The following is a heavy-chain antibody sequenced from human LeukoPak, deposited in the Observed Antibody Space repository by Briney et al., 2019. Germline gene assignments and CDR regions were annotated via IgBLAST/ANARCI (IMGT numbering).Heavy chain of an antibody. D-gene: IGHD6-19*01. J-gene: IGHJ4*02. V-gene: IGHV3-21*01. CDR2: ISSSSSYI. Sequence: PGRSLRLSCAASGFTFSSYSMNWVRQAPGKGLEWVSSISSSSSYIYYADSVKGRFTISRDNAKNSLYLQMNSLRAEDTAVYYCARGSGVAGIDYWGQGTLVTVSS. CDR3: ARGSGVAGIDY. CDR1: GFTFSSYS.